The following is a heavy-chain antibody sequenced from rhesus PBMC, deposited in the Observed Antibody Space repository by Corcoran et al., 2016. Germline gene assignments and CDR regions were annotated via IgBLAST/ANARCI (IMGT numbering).Heavy chain of an antibody. CDR1: GFTFSSYW. Sequence: SCAASGFTFSSYWMNWVRQTPGKGLEWISAINSGGGSTYYADSVKGRFTISRDNSKNTLSLQMNSLRAEDTAVYYCAKGGSSWIFDYWGQGVLVTVSS. D-gene: IGHD6-13*01. CDR3: AKGGSSWIFDY. J-gene: IGHJ4*01. V-gene: IGHV3S42*01. CDR2: INSGGGST.